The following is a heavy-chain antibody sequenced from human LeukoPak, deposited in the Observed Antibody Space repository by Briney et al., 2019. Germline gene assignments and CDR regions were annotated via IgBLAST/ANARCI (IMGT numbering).Heavy chain of an antibody. V-gene: IGHV1-58*01. CDR3: ARVVFGVVRDYYYYGMDV. CDR1: GFTFTSSA. CDR2: IVVGSGNT. J-gene: IGHJ6*02. D-gene: IGHD3-3*01. Sequence: SVKVSCKASGFTFTSSAVQWVRQARGQRLEWIGWIVVGSGNTNYAQKFQERATITRDMSTSTAYMELSSLRSEDTAVYYCARVVFGVVRDYYYYGMDVWGQGTTVTVSS.